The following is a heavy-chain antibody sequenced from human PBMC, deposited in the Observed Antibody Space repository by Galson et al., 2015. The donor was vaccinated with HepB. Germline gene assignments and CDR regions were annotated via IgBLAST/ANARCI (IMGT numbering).Heavy chain of an antibody. J-gene: IGHJ6*02. CDR1: GFTFSSYG. CDR2: IWYDGSNK. CDR3: ARGGSSSWYPYYYYGMDV. V-gene: IGHV3-33*08. Sequence: SLRLSCAASGFTFSSYGMHWVRQAPGKGLEWVAVIWYDGSNKYYADSVKGRFTISRDNSKNTLYLQMNSLRAEDTAVYYCARGGSSSWYPYYYYGMDVWGQGTTVTVSS. D-gene: IGHD6-13*01.